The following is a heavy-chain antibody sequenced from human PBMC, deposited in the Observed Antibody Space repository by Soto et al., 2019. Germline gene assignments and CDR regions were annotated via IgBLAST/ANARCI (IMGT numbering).Heavy chain of an antibody. J-gene: IGHJ6*04. CDR1: GYTFTSYG. Sequence: ASVKVSCKASGYTFTSYGISWVRQAPGQGLEWMGWISAYNGNTNYAQKLQGRVTMTTDTSTSTAYMELRSLRSDDTAVYYCARDVDIVVVPAAAPMDVWGKGTTVTVSS. CDR3: ARDVDIVVVPAAAPMDV. D-gene: IGHD2-2*03. CDR2: ISAYNGNT. V-gene: IGHV1-18*01.